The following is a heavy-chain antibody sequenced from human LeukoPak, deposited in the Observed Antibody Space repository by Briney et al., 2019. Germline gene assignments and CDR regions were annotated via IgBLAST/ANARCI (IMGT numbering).Heavy chain of an antibody. CDR2: INHSGST. D-gene: IGHD3-10*01. J-gene: IGHJ5*02. CDR1: GGSFSGYY. V-gene: IGHV4-34*01. Sequence: SETLSLTCAVYGGSFSGYYWSWIRQPPGKGLEWIGEINHSGSTNYNPSLKSRVTISVDTSKNQFSLKLSSVTAADTAVYYCARGRMVRGVINWFDPWGQGTLVTVSS. CDR3: ARGRMVRGVINWFDP.